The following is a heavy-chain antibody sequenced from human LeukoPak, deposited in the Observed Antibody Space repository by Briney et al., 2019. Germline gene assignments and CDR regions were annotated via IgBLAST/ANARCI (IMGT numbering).Heavy chain of an antibody. J-gene: IGHJ5*02. Sequence: ASVKLSCKASGYTFTTYYMHWVRQAPGQGLEGMGIINPSGGSTSYAQKFQGRVTMTRDMSTSTVYMELSSVRPEDTAVHYCARGQQWLGFDPGGQGTLLSLSS. CDR3: ARGQQWLGFDP. V-gene: IGHV1-46*01. CDR1: GYTFTTYY. D-gene: IGHD6-19*01. CDR2: INPSGGST.